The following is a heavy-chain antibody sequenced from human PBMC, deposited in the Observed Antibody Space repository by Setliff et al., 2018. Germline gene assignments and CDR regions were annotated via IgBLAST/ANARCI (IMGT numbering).Heavy chain of an antibody. CDR3: ARSTYYYGSGSQVPYYYYYGMDV. V-gene: IGHV4-34*01. Sequence: KTSETLSLTCAGFGGFSSTHYWSWIRQAPGKGLEWIGEISLSGGTNYNPSLRSRVTISIDTSKKQFSLKLSSVTAADTAVYYCARSTYYYGSGSQVPYYYYYGMDVWGQGTTVTVSS. D-gene: IGHD3-10*01. CDR2: ISLSGGT. J-gene: IGHJ6*02. CDR1: GGFSSTHY.